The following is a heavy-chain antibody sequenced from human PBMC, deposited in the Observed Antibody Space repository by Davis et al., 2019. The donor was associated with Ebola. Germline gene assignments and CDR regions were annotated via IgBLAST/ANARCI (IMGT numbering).Heavy chain of an antibody. J-gene: IGHJ4*02. D-gene: IGHD3-9*01. CDR2: IYYSGST. V-gene: IGHV4-30-4*01. CDR3: ASQLRYFDWSHFDY. Sequence: MPSETLSLTCTVSGGSISSGDYYWSWIRQPPGKGLEWIGYIYYSGSTYYNPSLKSRVTISVDTSKNQFSLKLSSVTAADTAVYYCASQLRYFDWSHFDYWGQGTLVTVSS. CDR1: GGSISSGDYY.